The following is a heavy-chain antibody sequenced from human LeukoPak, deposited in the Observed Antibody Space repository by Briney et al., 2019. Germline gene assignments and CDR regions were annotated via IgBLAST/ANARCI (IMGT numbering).Heavy chain of an antibody. D-gene: IGHD3-22*01. Sequence: SETLALTCTVSGGTISSGGYYWSWIPQHPGQGLEWIRYIYYSGSTYYNPSLKSRVTISVDTSKNQFSLKLSSVTAADTAVYYCARLVPYYYDSSGPTPRYYFDYWGQGTLVTVSS. J-gene: IGHJ4*02. CDR1: GGTISSGGYY. CDR2: IYYSGST. CDR3: ARLVPYYYDSSGPTPRYYFDY. V-gene: IGHV4-31*03.